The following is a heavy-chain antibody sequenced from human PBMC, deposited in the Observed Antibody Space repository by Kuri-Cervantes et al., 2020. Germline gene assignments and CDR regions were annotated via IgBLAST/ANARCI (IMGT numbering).Heavy chain of an antibody. Sequence: SVKVSCKASGGTFSSYAISWVRQAPGQGLEWMGGIIPIFGTANYAQKFQGRVTITTDESTSTAYMELSSLRSEDTAVYYCARFYSSAWSFDYWGQGTLVTVSS. V-gene: IGHV1-69*05. CDR2: IIPIFGTA. CDR1: GGTFSSYA. CDR3: ARFYSSAWSFDY. D-gene: IGHD6-19*01. J-gene: IGHJ4*02.